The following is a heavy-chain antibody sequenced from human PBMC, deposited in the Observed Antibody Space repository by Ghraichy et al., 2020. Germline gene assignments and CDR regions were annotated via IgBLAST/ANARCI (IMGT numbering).Heavy chain of an antibody. CDR2: ISGNGGDT. CDR3: AKEYSSTWMAVGPDS. V-gene: IGHV3-23*01. D-gene: IGHD6-6*01. J-gene: IGHJ4*02. CDR1: GFTFSSYA. Sequence: GESPNISCAASGFTFSSYAMSWVRQAPGKGLEWVSTISGNGGDTYYADSVKGRFTISRDNSKNTLYLQMSNLRAEDTAVYYCAKEYSSTWMAVGPDSWGQGTLVTVSS.